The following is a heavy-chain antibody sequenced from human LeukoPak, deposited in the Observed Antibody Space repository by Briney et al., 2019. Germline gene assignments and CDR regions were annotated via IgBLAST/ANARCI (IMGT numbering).Heavy chain of an antibody. CDR3: ARDSRMMMTFGRVGAGYYHYHGMDV. Sequence: PSETLSLTCTVSGGSISSGGYYWSWIRQHPGKGLEWIGYIYYSGSTYYNPSLKSRVTISVDTSKNQFSLKLSSVTAADTAVYYCARDSRMMMTFGRVGAGYYHYHGMDVWGQGTTVTVSS. CDR1: GGSISSGGYY. J-gene: IGHJ6*02. V-gene: IGHV4-31*03. CDR2: IYYSGST. D-gene: IGHD3-16*01.